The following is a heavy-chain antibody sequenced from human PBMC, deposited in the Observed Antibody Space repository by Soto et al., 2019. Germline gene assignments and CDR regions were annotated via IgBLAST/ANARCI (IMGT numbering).Heavy chain of an antibody. CDR3: ASPPLDYGDYYYYYYMAV. CDR2: INHSGST. V-gene: IGHV4-34*01. Sequence: SETLSLTCAVYGGSFSGYYWSWIRQPPGKGLEWIGEINHSGSTNYNPSLKSRVTISVDTSKNQFSLKLSSVTAADTAVYYCASPPLDYGDYYYYYYMAVWGKGTTVTVSS. CDR1: GGSFSGYY. J-gene: IGHJ6*03. D-gene: IGHD4-17*01.